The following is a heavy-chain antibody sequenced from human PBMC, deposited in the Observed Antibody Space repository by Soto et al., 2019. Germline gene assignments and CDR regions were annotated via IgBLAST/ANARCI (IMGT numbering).Heavy chain of an antibody. V-gene: IGHV4-4*02. Sequence: SETLSLTCAVSGDSLTRTNWWSWVRQPPGKGLEWLGETSSRRYTKYKPSLKSRVTISVDKSKNQISLRLTSVTAADTAVYYCVRHDGWSFDLRGQGTLVTVSS. CDR1: GDSLTRTNW. CDR3: VRHDGWSFDL. J-gene: IGHJ4*02. D-gene: IGHD2-15*01. CDR2: TSSRRYT.